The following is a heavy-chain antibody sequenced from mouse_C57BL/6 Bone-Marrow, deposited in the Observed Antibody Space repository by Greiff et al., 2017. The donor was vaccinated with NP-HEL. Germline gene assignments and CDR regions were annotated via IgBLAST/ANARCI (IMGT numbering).Heavy chain of an antibody. V-gene: IGHV3-6*01. J-gene: IGHJ4*01. CDR3: ATPAPEDAMDY. Sequence: ESGPGLVKPSQSLSLTCSVTGYSITSGYYWNWIRQFPGNKLEWMGYISYDGSNNYNPSLKNRISITRDTSKNQFFLKLNSVTTEDTATYYCATPAPEDAMDYWGQGTSVTVSS. CDR2: ISYDGSN. CDR1: GYSITSGYY.